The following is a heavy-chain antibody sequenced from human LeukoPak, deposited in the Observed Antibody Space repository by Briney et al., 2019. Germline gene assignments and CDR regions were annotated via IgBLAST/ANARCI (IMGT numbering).Heavy chain of an antibody. CDR2: INPNSGGT. Sequence: GASVKVSCKASGYTCTGYYMHWVRPAPGQGLEWMGWINPNSGGTNYAQKFQGRVTMTRDTSISTAYMELSRLRSDDTAVYYCARADRITIFGVVITLYYWGQGTLVTVSS. CDR1: GYTCTGYY. CDR3: ARADRITIFGVVITLYY. J-gene: IGHJ4*02. D-gene: IGHD3-3*01. V-gene: IGHV1-2*02.